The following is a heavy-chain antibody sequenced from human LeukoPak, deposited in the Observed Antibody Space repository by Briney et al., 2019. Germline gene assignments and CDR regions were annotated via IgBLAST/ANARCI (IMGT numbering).Heavy chain of an antibody. V-gene: IGHV3-53*01. Sequence: GGSLRLSCAASGFSVNNNYMSWVRQAPGKGLEWVSVIYSGGNTYYADSVKGRFTISRDNSKNTLYLQMNSLRAEDTAVYYCARGLYYFDSSGYPRPRYYFDYWGQGTLVTVSS. D-gene: IGHD3-22*01. CDR3: ARGLYYFDSSGYPRPRYYFDY. CDR1: GFSVNNNY. J-gene: IGHJ4*02. CDR2: IYSGGNT.